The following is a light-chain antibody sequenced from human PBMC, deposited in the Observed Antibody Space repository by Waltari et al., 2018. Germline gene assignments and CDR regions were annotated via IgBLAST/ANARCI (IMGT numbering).Light chain of an antibody. CDR1: SSDVAGSNF. Sequence: QSALTQPASVSGSPGQSITISCPGTSSDVAGSNFVPWYQQHPGKAPKLMIYEVTNRPSGVSNRFSGSKSGNTASLTISGLLAEDEADYYCCSYTTTTTVVFGGGTKLTVL. V-gene: IGLV2-14*01. J-gene: IGLJ3*02. CDR2: EVT. CDR3: CSYTTTTTVV.